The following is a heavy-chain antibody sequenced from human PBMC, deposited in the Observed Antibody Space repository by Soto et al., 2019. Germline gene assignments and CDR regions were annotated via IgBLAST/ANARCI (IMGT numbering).Heavy chain of an antibody. J-gene: IGHJ4*02. V-gene: IGHV3-7*01. CDR3: AIGRAYIEY. Sequence: GGSMRLSCAASGFTISYYVRTWVRQAPGKGLEWVANIKEDGSERYYVDSVKGRFTISRDNAKNSLYLQMNSLRAEDTAVYYCAIGRAYIEYWGQGTLVTVSS. CDR1: GFTISYYV. CDR2: IKEDGSER. D-gene: IGHD1-26*01.